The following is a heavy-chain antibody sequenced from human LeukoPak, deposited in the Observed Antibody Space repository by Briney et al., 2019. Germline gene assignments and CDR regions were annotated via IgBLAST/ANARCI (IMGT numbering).Heavy chain of an antibody. CDR2: ISYDGSNE. CDR1: GFTFSSYV. D-gene: IGHD5-18*01. CDR3: ARHVDTAMWVGYYMDV. V-gene: IGHV3-30*04. Sequence: PGRSLRLSCAASGFTFSSYVMHWVRQAPGKGLEWVAIISYDGSNEYYADSVKGRFTISRDNSKNTLYLQMNSLRAADTAMYYCARHVDTAMWVGYYMDVWGKGTTVTVSS. J-gene: IGHJ6*03.